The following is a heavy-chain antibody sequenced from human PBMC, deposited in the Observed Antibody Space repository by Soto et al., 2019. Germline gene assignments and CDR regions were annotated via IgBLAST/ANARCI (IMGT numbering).Heavy chain of an antibody. CDR1: GGSISSGGYY. CDR2: IYYSGST. Sequence: QVQLQESGPGLVKPSQTLSLTCTVSGGSISSGGYYWSWIRQHPGKGLEWIGYIYYSGSTYYNPSLKSRVTISEDTSKNQCSLKLSSVTAADTAVYYCACGQLGGYYFDYWGQGTLVTVSS. D-gene: IGHD6-13*01. V-gene: IGHV4-31*03. J-gene: IGHJ4*02. CDR3: ACGQLGGYYFDY.